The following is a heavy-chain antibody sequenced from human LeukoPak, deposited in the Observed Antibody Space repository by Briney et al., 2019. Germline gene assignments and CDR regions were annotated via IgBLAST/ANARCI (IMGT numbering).Heavy chain of an antibody. CDR3: ARLSNRDSGSYFYFDY. CDR2: IYHSGST. V-gene: IGHV4-38-2*01. Sequence: PSETLSLTCAVSGYSISSGYYWGWIRQPPGKGLEWIGSIYHSGSTYYNSSLKSRVTISVDTSKNQFSLKLSSVTAADTAVYYCARLSNRDSGSYFYFDYWGQGTLVTVSS. CDR1: GYSISSGYY. J-gene: IGHJ4*02. D-gene: IGHD1-26*01.